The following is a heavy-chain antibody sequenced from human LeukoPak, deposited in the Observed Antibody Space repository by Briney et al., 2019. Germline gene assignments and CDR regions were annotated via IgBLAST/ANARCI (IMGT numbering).Heavy chain of an antibody. CDR3: ARVPTNSYGFGQ. Sequence: PGGPLRLSCAASGFGFRVYWMHWVRQATGKGLVWVAHINEDWTSVSHADSVKGRFTISRDNAKNALYLQMNSLTVEDTAVYYCARVPTNSYGFGQWGQGSLVTVSS. V-gene: IGHV3-74*01. J-gene: IGHJ4*02. CDR1: GFGFRVYW. CDR2: INEDWTSV. D-gene: IGHD5-18*01.